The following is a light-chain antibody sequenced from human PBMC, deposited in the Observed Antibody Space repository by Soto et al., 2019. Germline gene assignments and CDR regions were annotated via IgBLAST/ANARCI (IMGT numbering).Light chain of an antibody. CDR1: QSVSSNY. V-gene: IGKV3-20*01. J-gene: IGKJ1*01. CDR2: GAS. CDR3: QQYGSSFWT. Sequence: ENVLTQSPGTMSLSPGERATLSCRASQSVSSNYLAWYQQKPGQAPRLLIYGASSRATGIPDRFSGSGSGTDFTLTISRLEPEDFAVYYCQQYGSSFWTFGQGTKVEIK.